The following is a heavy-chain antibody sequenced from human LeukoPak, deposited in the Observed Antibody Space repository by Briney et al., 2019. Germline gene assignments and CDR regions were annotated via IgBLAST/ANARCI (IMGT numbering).Heavy chain of an antibody. D-gene: IGHD6-6*01. V-gene: IGHV3-30*03. J-gene: IGHJ4*02. CDR3: ARFRQLATFDY. CDR2: ISYDGSNK. Sequence: PGGSLRLSCAASGFTFSSYGMHWVRQAPGKGLEWVAVISYDGSNKYYADSVKGRFTISRDNSKNTLYLQMNSLRAEDTAVYYCARFRQLATFDYWGQGTLVTVSS. CDR1: GFTFSSYG.